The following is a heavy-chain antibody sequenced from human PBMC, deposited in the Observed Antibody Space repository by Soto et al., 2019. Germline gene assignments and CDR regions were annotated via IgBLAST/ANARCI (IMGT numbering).Heavy chain of an antibody. Sequence: GGSLRLSCAASGFTFSSYGMHWVRQAPGMGLEWVAVISYDGSNKYYADSVRGRFTISRDNSKNTLYLQMNSLRAEDTAVYYCAKDRSGWSFDYWGQGTLVTVSS. D-gene: IGHD6-19*01. CDR1: GFTFSSYG. V-gene: IGHV3-30*18. CDR2: ISYDGSNK. J-gene: IGHJ4*02. CDR3: AKDRSGWSFDY.